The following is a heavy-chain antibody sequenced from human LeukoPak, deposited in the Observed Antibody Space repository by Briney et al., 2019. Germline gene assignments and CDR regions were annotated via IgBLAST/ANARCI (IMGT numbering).Heavy chain of an antibody. CDR1: GFNFGSYW. J-gene: IGHJ4*02. Sequence: GGSLRLSCAASGFNFGSYWMNWVRQAPGKGLEWVANIYQAGTEKHYVDSVKGRFTISRDNAKNSLFLQMNSLRAEDTAVYFCARVRGGYYFDYWGQGTLVTVSS. CDR2: IYQAGTEK. D-gene: IGHD5-24*01. CDR3: ARVRGGYYFDY. V-gene: IGHV3-7*04.